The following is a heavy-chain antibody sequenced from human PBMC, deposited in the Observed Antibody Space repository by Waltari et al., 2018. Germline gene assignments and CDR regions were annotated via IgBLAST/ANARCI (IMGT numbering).Heavy chain of an antibody. CDR3: ARAATTVTRRGTCDL. Sequence: QVRLQESGPGLVKPSETLSLTCSVFGGSVNSETYYWTWIRQPPGKGLEWICYIYYSGTTNSNPPLKCRLTMSVDWSKNQFSLELRSVTAADTAVYFCARAATTVTRRGTCDLWGRGTLVSVSS. D-gene: IGHD4-17*01. CDR1: GGSVNSETYY. CDR2: IYYSGTT. J-gene: IGHJ2*01. V-gene: IGHV4-61*01.